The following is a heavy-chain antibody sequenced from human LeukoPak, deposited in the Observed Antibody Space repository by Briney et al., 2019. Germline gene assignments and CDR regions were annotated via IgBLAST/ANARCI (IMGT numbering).Heavy chain of an antibody. Sequence: GGSLRLSCAASGFTLSSYWMHWVRQAPGKGLVWVSRINSDGSSTSYADSVKGRFTISRDNAKNTLYLQMNSLRAEDTAVYYCARFSSATVTTAGYWGQGTLVTVSS. D-gene: IGHD4-17*01. CDR2: INSDGSST. J-gene: IGHJ4*02. CDR1: GFTLSSYW. V-gene: IGHV3-74*01. CDR3: ARFSSATVTTAGY.